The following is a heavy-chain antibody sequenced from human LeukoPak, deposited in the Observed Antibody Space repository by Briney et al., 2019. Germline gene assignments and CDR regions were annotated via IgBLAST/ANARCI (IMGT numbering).Heavy chain of an antibody. V-gene: IGHV4-59*08. CDR3: ARSAPVRGQPHNNFDY. CDR1: ALRFSSFA. CDR2: IYYSGST. D-gene: IGHD3-10*01. Sequence: KAGGSLRLSCAASALRFSSFAMTWVRQVPGKGLEWIGYIYYSGSTNYNPSLKSRVTISVDTSKNQFSLKLSSVTAADTAVYYCARSAPVRGQPHNNFDYWGQGTLVTVSS. J-gene: IGHJ4*02.